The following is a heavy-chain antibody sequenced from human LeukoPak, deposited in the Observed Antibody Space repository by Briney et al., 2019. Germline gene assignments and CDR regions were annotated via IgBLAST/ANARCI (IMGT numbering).Heavy chain of an antibody. CDR2: INPNTGAT. CDR3: AREVGYSTSFYGRFDP. CDR1: GYIFTGNY. V-gene: IGHV1-2*06. J-gene: IGHJ5*02. Sequence: ASVKVPCKASGYIFTGNYIHWVRQAPGQGLEWMGRINPNTGATIFAQNFQGRVTMTKDMSITTVYMELSALTSDDTAVFYCAREVGYSTSFYGRFDPWGQGTLVTVSS. D-gene: IGHD5/OR15-5a*01.